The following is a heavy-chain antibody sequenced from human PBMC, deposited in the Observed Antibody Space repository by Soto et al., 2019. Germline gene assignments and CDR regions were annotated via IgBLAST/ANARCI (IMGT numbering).Heavy chain of an antibody. D-gene: IGHD1-7*01. V-gene: IGHV4-34*01. CDR1: GGSFSGYY. CDR3: ARWGPKTGTILSPYYYYYGMDV. CDR2: INHSGST. J-gene: IGHJ6*02. Sequence: SETLSLTCAVYGGSFSGYYWSWIRQPPGKGLEWIGEINHSGSTNYNPSLKSRVTISVDTSKNQLSLKLSSVTAADTAVYYCARWGPKTGTILSPYYYYYGMDVWGQGTTVS.